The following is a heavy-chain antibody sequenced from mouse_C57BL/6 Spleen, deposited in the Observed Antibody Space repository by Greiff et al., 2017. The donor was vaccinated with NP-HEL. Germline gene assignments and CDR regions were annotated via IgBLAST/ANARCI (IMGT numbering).Heavy chain of an antibody. J-gene: IGHJ2*01. Sequence: VQLQQPGAELVMPGASVKLSCKASGYTFTSYWMHWVKQRPGQGLEWIGEIDPSDSYTNYNQKFKGKSTLTVDKSSSTAYMQRSSLTSEDSAVYYCARGGTGREVFDYWGQGTTLTVSS. D-gene: IGHD4-1*01. CDR3: ARGGTGREVFDY. CDR2: IDPSDSYT. CDR1: GYTFTSYW. V-gene: IGHV1-69*01.